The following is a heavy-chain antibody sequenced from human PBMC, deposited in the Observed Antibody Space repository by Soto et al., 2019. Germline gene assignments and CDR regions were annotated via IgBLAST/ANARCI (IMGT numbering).Heavy chain of an antibody. CDR3: AASEDYYDSSGPPI. J-gene: IGHJ3*02. Sequence: PGGSLKISCDASGYSFTFYWIAWVRQLPGKGLEWMGIIYPDDSDTRYSPSFQGQVTISADESITTAFLQMNSLRAEDTAVYYCAASEDYYDSSGPPIWGQGTMVTVSS. V-gene: IGHV5-51*01. D-gene: IGHD3-22*01. CDR1: GYSFTFYW. CDR2: IYPDDSDT.